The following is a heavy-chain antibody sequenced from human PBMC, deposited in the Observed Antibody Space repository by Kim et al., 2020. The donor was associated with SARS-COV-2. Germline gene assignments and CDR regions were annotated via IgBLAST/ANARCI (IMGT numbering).Heavy chain of an antibody. CDR1: GGTFSSYA. Sequence: SVKVSCKASGGTFSSYAISWVRQAPGQGLEWMGGIIPIFGTANYAQKFQGRVTITADESTSTAYMELSSLRSEDKAVYYGAGGGWGRWYDSSGYNVFDYWGQGTLVTVSS. V-gene: IGHV1-69*13. CDR2: IIPIFGTA. J-gene: IGHJ4*02. D-gene: IGHD3-22*01. CDR3: AGGGWGRWYDSSGYNVFDY.